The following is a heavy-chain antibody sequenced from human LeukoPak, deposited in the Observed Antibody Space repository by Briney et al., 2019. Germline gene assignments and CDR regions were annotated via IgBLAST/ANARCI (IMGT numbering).Heavy chain of an antibody. J-gene: IGHJ4*02. V-gene: IGHV4-38-2*01. CDR3: ARGFGYSYGDY. Sequence: SETLSLTCAVSGYSISSGYYWGWIRQPPGKGLEWIGSIYHSGSTYYNPSLKSRVIISVDTSKNQFSLKLSSVTAADTAVYYCARGFGYSYGDYWGQGTLVTVSS. D-gene: IGHD5-18*01. CDR2: IYHSGST. CDR1: GYSISSGYY.